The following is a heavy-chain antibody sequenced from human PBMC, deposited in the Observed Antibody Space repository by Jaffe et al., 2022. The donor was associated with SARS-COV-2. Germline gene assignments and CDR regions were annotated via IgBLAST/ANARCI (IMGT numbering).Heavy chain of an antibody. J-gene: IGHJ6*02. CDR2: ASHDGSNR. Sequence: QVQLVESGGGVVQPGGSLRLSCAASGFTFTNYVMHWVRQAPGKGLEWVAVASHDGSNRFYADAVKGRFTISRDDSKNTLFLQMNSLKIEDTAVYYCTKSVLPGFYYYGMDVWGQGTTVTISS. CDR1: GFTFTNYV. CDR3: TKSVLPGFYYYGMDV. V-gene: IGHV3-30*18.